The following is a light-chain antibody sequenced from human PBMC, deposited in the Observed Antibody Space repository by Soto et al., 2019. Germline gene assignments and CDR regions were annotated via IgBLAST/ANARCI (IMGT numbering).Light chain of an antibody. V-gene: IGKV3-15*01. CDR1: QSVSSN. CDR2: GAS. J-gene: IGKJ1*01. CDR3: QQYNNWPQT. Sequence: EIVMTQSPATLSVSPGERATLSCRASQSVSSNLAWYQQKPGQAPRLLIYGASTRATAIPARFSGSGSGTDFTLTISSLQSEDFAVDYCQQYNNWPQTFGQGTKVEIK.